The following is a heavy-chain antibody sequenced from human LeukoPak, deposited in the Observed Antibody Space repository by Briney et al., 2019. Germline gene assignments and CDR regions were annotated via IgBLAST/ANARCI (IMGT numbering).Heavy chain of an antibody. V-gene: IGHV1-69*13. CDR1: EYTFTNYY. D-gene: IGHD4-23*01. CDR2: IIPMFGTA. J-gene: IGHJ4*02. Sequence: RASVKVSCKASEYTFTNYYIHWVRQAPGQGLEWMGGIIPMFGTANYAQKFQGRVTITADESTSTAYMELSSLKSEDTAVYYCARKAGGGNFYILDYWGQGTLVTVSS. CDR3: ARKAGGGNFYILDY.